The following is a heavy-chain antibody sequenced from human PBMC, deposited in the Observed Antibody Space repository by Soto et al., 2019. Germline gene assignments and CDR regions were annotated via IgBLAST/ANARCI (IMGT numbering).Heavy chain of an antibody. CDR3: AGGPSGDKVDS. CDR2: IYDGGRT. D-gene: IGHD7-27*01. J-gene: IGHJ4*02. CDR1: GGSISTVDYW. V-gene: IGHV4-30-4*01. Sequence: QVQLQESGPGLVKPSQTLSLTCTVSGGSISTVDYWWSWIRQSPDMGLEWIGHIYDGGRTYNNPSLESRVTLSVHTSRRQLSLTLSSVSAADTAVYYCAGGPSGDKVDSWGQGTLVTVSS.